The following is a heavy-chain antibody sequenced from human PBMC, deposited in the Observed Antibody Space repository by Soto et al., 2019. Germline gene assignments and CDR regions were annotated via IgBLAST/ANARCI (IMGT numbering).Heavy chain of an antibody. V-gene: IGHV3-15*01. CDR1: GFTFSNAW. CDR3: TTDYWNYGETTDY. Sequence: EVQLVESGGGLVKPGGSLRLSCAASGFTFSNAWMSWVRQAPGKGLEWVGRIKSKTDGGTTDYAAPVKGRFTISRDDSKNTLYLQMNSLKTEDTAVYYCTTDYWNYGETTDYWGQGTLVTVSS. CDR2: IKSKTDGGTT. D-gene: IGHD1-7*01. J-gene: IGHJ4*02.